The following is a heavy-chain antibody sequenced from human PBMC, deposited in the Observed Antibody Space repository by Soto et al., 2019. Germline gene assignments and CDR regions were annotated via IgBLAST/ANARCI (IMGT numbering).Heavy chain of an antibody. J-gene: IGHJ3*02. CDR2: IYPSGGST. Sequence: GSSMTVPRTTSGYTFTSYYMQCMRQAPGQGLEWMGIIYPSGGSTSYAQKFQGRVTMTRDTSTSTVYMELSSLRSEDTAVYYCARDRSAYYYDSSGYSSDAVDIGG. CDR1: GYTFTSYY. V-gene: IGHV1-46*01. CDR3: ARDRSAYYYDSSGYSSDAVDI. D-gene: IGHD3-22*01.